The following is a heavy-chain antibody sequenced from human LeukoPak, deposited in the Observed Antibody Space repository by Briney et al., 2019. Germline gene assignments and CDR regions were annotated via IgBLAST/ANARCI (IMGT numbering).Heavy chain of an antibody. D-gene: IGHD3-10*01. CDR3: ARARTMVRGVIITGYYYGMDV. CDR2: INAGNGNA. J-gene: IGHJ6*04. CDR1: GYTFTSYA. Sequence: ASVKVSRKASGYTFTSYAMHWVRQAPGQRPEWMGWINAGNGNAKYSQKFQGRVTITRDTSASTAYMELSSLRSEDTAVYYCARARTMVRGVIITGYYYGMDVWGKGTTVTVSS. V-gene: IGHV1-3*01.